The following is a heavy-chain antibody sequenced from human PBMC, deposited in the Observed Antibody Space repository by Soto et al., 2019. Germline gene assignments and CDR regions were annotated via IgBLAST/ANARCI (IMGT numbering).Heavy chain of an antibody. CDR2: TSYDGNNK. CDR1: GFRFKSFV. V-gene: IGHV3-30*19. Sequence: QVQLVEYGGGVVQPGTSLRLSCAASGFRFKSFVMHWVRQAPGKGLEWVEFTSYDGNNKDYGDSVKVRFTVSRDNSQNTLHLQMDFLRPEDTALYYCARWGTTGGFDLWGQGTLVSVSS. D-gene: IGHD3-16*01. CDR3: ARWGTTGGFDL. J-gene: IGHJ4*02.